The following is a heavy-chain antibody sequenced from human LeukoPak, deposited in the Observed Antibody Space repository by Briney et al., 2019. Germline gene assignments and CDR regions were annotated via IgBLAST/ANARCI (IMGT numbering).Heavy chain of an antibody. V-gene: IGHV3-23*01. J-gene: IGHJ4*02. CDR2: ISASGGST. Sequence: GGSLRLSCAASGFTFSGYAMSWVRQAPGKGLEWVSFISASGGSTYYADSVKGRFTISRDNSKNTLYLQMNSLRAEDTAVYYCARRGYCSGGDCLYFFDYWGQGTLATVSS. CDR3: ARRGYCSGGDCLYFFDY. CDR1: GFTFSGYA. D-gene: IGHD2-15*01.